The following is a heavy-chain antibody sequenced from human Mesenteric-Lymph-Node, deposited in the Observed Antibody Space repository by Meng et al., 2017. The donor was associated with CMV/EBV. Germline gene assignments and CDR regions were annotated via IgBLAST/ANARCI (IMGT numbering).Heavy chain of an antibody. D-gene: IGHD2-2*01. J-gene: IGHJ4*02. Sequence: FYFTTSEVAVDWISQPPGKAREWLERMDWNNDKHDQTNQNNRLNITKDTSKNKVVLTVTNLDPVDTATYYCAHITCSSTHCPTFFDYWGPGTLVTVSS. CDR1: FYFTTSEVA. V-gene: IGHV2-5*01. CDR2: MDWNNDK. CDR3: AHITCSSTHCPTFFDY.